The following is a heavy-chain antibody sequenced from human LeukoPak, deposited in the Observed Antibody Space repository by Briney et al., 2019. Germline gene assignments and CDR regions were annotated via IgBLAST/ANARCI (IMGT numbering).Heavy chain of an antibody. J-gene: IGHJ4*02. V-gene: IGHV3-20*01. CDR2: INWNGGST. CDR3: ARAGQLLSPDY. D-gene: IGHD2-2*01. CDR1: GFTFDDYG. Sequence: PGGSLRLSCAASGFTFDDYGMSWVRHAPGKGLEWVSGINWNGGSTGYADSVKGRFTISRDNAKNSLYLQMNSLRAEDTALYHCARAGQLLSPDYWGQGTLVTVSS.